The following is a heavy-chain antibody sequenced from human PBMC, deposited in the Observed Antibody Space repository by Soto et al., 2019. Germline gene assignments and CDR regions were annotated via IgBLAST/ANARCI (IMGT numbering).Heavy chain of an antibody. V-gene: IGHV1-2*02. D-gene: IGHD2-15*01. CDR1: GYTFTGYY. Sequence: ASVKVSCKVSGYTFTGYYMHWVRQAPGQGLEWMGWINPNSGGTNYAQKFQGRVTMTRDTSISTAYMELSRLRSDDTAVYYCARELVVSDYYYYGMDVWGQGTTVTVSS. J-gene: IGHJ6*02. CDR3: ARELVVSDYYYYGMDV. CDR2: INPNSGGT.